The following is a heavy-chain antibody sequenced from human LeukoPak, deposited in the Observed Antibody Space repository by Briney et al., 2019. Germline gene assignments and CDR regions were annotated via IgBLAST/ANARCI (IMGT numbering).Heavy chain of an antibody. J-gene: IGHJ4*02. CDR3: ARGIWFGELFPAYYFDY. CDR2: IYYSGST. V-gene: IGHV4-39*07. D-gene: IGHD3-10*01. CDR1: GGSISSSSYY. Sequence: PSETLSLTCTVSGGSISSSSYYWGWIRQPPGKGLEWIGSIYYSGSTYYNPSLKSRVTISVDTSKNQFSLKLSSVTAADTAVYYCARGIWFGELFPAYYFDYWGQGTLVTVSS.